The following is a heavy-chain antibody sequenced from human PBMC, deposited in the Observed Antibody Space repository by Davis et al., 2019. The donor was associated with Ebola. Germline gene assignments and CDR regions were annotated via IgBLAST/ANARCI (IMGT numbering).Heavy chain of an antibody. Sequence: GESLKISCKGSGYSFTSYWIGWVRQMPGKGLEWMGIIYPGDSDTRYSPSFQGQVTISADKSISTAYLQWSSLKASDTAMYYCARHGDSSSYYYYYGMDVWGQGTTVTVSS. V-gene: IGHV5-51*01. CDR1: GYSFTSYW. CDR3: ARHGDSSSYYYYYGMDV. J-gene: IGHJ6*02. CDR2: IYPGDSDT. D-gene: IGHD6-13*01.